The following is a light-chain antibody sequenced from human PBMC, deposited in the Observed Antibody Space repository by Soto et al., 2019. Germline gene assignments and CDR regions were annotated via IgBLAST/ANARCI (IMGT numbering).Light chain of an antibody. CDR3: QHRHN. J-gene: IGKJ3*01. Sequence: EILLTQSPATLSLSPGERATLSCRTSQSVSSDFAWYQHKPGQTPRLLIYDASNRATGIPARFSGSGSGTDFTLTSSSLEPEDFAVYYCQHRHNFGPGTKVDIK. CDR2: DAS. V-gene: IGKV3-11*01. CDR1: QSVSSD.